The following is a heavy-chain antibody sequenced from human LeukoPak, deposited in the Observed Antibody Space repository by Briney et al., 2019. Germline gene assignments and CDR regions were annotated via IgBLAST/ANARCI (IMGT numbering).Heavy chain of an antibody. CDR3: ARVLNHYYDSSGFDY. Sequence: GRSLRLSCAASGFTFSSYAMHWVRQAPGKGLGWVAVISYDGSNKYYADSVKGRFTISRDNSKNTLYLQMNSLRAEDTAVYYCARVLNHYYDSSGFDYWGQGTLVTVSS. D-gene: IGHD3-22*01. CDR2: ISYDGSNK. CDR1: GFTFSSYA. V-gene: IGHV3-30*04. J-gene: IGHJ4*02.